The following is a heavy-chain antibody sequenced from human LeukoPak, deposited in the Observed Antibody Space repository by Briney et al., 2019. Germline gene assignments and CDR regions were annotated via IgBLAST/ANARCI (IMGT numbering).Heavy chain of an antibody. V-gene: IGHV3-23*01. CDR2: ISDSGGSK. J-gene: IGHJ6*03. CDR1: GFTFSNYA. D-gene: IGHD4-17*01. Sequence: TGGSLRLSCAASGFTFSNYAMSWVRQAPGKGLEWVSTISDSGGSKYYADSVKGRFTISRDNAKNSLYLQMNNLRAEDTAVYYCARDTAGDYYMDVWGKGTTVTVSS. CDR3: ARDTAGDYYMDV.